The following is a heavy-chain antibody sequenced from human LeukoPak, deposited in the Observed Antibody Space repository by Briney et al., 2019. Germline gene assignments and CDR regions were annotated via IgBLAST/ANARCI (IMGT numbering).Heavy chain of an antibody. CDR3: ARQDSNYHADY. CDR1: GYSFTSYW. CDR2: IYPGDSDT. D-gene: IGHD4-11*01. J-gene: IGHJ4*02. Sequence: GESLKISCKDSGYSFTSYWIGWVRQMPGKGLEWMGIIYPGDSDTRYSTSFQGQVTISADKSTSTAYLQWSSLKASDTAMYYCARQDSNYHADYWGQGTLVTVSS. V-gene: IGHV5-51*01.